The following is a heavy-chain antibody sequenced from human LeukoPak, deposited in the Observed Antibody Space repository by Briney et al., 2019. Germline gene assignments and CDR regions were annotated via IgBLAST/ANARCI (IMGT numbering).Heavy chain of an antibody. J-gene: IGHJ4*02. Sequence: GRSLRLSCAASGFTFSSYGMHWVRQAPGKGLEWVAVIWYDGSNKYYADSVKGRFTISRDNSKNTLYLQMNSLRAEDTAVYYCARDFRPSNDFWSGYFLDYWGQGTLVTVSS. CDR2: IWYDGSNK. V-gene: IGHV3-33*01. CDR3: ARDFRPSNDFWSGYFLDY. D-gene: IGHD3-3*01. CDR1: GFTFSSYG.